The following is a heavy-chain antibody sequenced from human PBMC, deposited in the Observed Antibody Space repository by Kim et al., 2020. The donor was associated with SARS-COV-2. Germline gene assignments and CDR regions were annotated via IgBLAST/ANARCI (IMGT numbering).Heavy chain of an antibody. Sequence: SETLSLTCTVSGGSISSYYWSWIRQPAGKGLEWIGRIYTSGSTNYNPSLKSRVTMSVDTSKNQFSLKLSSVTAADTAVYYCARDLLVAAIPRNWFDPWGQGTLVTVSS. CDR2: IYTSGST. CDR3: ARDLLVAAIPRNWFDP. D-gene: IGHD2-15*01. V-gene: IGHV4-4*07. CDR1: GGSISSYY. J-gene: IGHJ5*02.